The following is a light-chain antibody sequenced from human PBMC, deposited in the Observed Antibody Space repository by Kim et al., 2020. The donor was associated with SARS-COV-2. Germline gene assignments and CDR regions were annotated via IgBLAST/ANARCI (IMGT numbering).Light chain of an antibody. CDR1: KSSSNW. J-gene: IGKJ4*01. V-gene: IGKV1-5*01. Sequence: VGDSSAITCRASKSSSNWLVSCQQKPGEEPRLLMYDASSLERGVASRISGGRAGTAETPTISSLQHDDLATNYCQQYLDYPITFGQGTRVEIK. CDR2: DAS. CDR3: QQYLDYPIT.